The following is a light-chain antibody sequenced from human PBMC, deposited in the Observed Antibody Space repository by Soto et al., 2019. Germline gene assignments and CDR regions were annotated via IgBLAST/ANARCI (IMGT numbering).Light chain of an antibody. Sequence: DIQTNQSPSTRSAFIGDRVIITGRASQSISTSLAWYQQKPGKAPKLLIYLASSLESGVPARFSGSGSATDFTLSISSLQPDDFATYYCQQYGDYSRTFGQGSNVDVK. CDR1: QSISTS. J-gene: IGKJ1*01. CDR3: QQYGDYSRT. V-gene: IGKV1-5*03. CDR2: LAS.